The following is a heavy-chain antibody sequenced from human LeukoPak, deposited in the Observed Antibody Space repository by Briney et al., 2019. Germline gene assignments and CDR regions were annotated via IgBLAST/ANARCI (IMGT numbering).Heavy chain of an antibody. CDR1: GFTFSSYS. CDR3: XXXXDSTHWGYFDY. J-gene: IGHJ4*02. CDR2: ISGTGGTT. V-gene: IGHV3-23*01. Sequence: PGGSLRLSCAASGFTFSSYSMNWVRQAPGKGLECISIISGTGGTTYYADSVKGRFTISRDNSKNTLYVQMNSLRAEDTAVYYXXXXXDSTHWGYFDYWGQGILVTVSS. D-gene: IGHD3-16*01.